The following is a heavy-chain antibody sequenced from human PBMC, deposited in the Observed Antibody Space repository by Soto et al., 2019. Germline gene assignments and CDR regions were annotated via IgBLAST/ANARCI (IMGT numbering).Heavy chain of an antibody. D-gene: IGHD2-15*01. CDR3: AAHYCSGGSCYILP. CDR1: GGSISSGDYY. Sequence: SETLSLTCTVSGGSISSGDYYWSWIRQPPGKGLEWIGYIYYSGSTYYNPSLKSRVTISVDTSKNQFSLKLSSVTAADTAVYYCAAHYCSGGSCYILPWGQGTLVTVSS. V-gene: IGHV4-30-4*01. CDR2: IYYSGST. J-gene: IGHJ5*02.